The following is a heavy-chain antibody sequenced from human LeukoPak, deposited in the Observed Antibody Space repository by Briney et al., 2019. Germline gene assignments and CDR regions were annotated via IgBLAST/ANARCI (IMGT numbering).Heavy chain of an antibody. Sequence: ASVKVSCKASGYTFTSYGISWARQAPGQGLEWMGWISAYNGNTNYAQKLQGRVTMTTDTSTSTAYMELRSLRSDDTAVYYCARAAVAGTLGYFDYWDQGTLVTVSS. J-gene: IGHJ4*02. D-gene: IGHD6-19*01. V-gene: IGHV1-18*01. CDR2: ISAYNGNT. CDR1: GYTFTSYG. CDR3: ARAAVAGTLGYFDY.